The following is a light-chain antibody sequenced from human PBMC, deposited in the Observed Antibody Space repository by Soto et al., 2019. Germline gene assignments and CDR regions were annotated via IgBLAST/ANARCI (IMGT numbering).Light chain of an antibody. CDR3: QQFNNYLSIT. CDR2: AAS. J-gene: IGKJ5*01. Sequence: AIRMTQSPSSLSASTGDRVTITCRSSQGISSYLAWYQQKPGKAPKLLIYAASTLQSGVPSRFSGSGSGTDFTLTISSLQPEDFATYYCQQFNNYLSITFGQGTRLEI. CDR1: QGISSY. V-gene: IGKV1-8*01.